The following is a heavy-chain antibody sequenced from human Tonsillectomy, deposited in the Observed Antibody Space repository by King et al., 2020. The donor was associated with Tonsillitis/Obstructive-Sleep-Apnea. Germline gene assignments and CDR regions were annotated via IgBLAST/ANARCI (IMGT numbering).Heavy chain of an antibody. CDR1: GFTFSNYA. D-gene: IGHD3-22*01. CDR2: ITYDGSNK. J-gene: IGHJ3*02. V-gene: IGHV3-30*04. Sequence: VQLVESGGGVVQPGRSLRLSCAASGFTFSNYAIHWVRQAPGKGLEWVAVITYDGSNKYYADSVKGRFTISRDNSKNTLDLQMNSLGAEDTAIYYCARECISDSRGYADAFDIWGQGTMVTVSS. CDR3: ARECISDSRGYADAFDI.